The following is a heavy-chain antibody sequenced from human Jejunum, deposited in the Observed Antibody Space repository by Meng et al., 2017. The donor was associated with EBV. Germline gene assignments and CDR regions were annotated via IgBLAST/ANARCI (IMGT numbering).Heavy chain of an antibody. D-gene: IGHD5-12*01. CDR3: VGEIVAPYSFDQ. CDR2: LNPNNGAT. CDR1: GYTFIDYH. J-gene: IGHJ4*02. V-gene: IGHV1-46*01. Sequence: QVQMVQAGAKVKKPGASVKLSCKTSGYTFIDYHVHWVRQAPGQGLEWMGILNPNNGATSYAQRIRGRVTMTRDTSTSTVYMELSSLRSEDTALYYCVGEIVAPYSFDQWGQGTLVTVSS.